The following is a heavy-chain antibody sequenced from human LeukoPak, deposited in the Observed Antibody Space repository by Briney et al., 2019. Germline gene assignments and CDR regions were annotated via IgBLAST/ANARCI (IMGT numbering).Heavy chain of an antibody. CDR2: INPNSGGT. CDR1: GYTFTSYD. J-gene: IGHJ4*02. D-gene: IGHD4-17*01. V-gene: IGHV1-2*02. CDR3: ARGREVYGDYVARGNFDY. Sequence: ASVKVSCKASGYTFTSYDINWVRQATGQGLEWMGWINPNSGGTNYAQKFQGRVTMTRDTSISTAYMELSRLRSDDTAVYYCARGREVYGDYVARGNFDYWGQGTLVTVSS.